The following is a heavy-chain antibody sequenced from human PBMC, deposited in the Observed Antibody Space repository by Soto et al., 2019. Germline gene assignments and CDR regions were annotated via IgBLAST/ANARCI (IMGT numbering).Heavy chain of an antibody. J-gene: IGHJ4*02. Sequence: YGGSFSGYYWSWIRQPPGKGLEWIGEINHSGSTNYNPSLKSRVTISVDTSKNQFSLKLSSVTAADTAVYYCARGVGELLRGLRRPFDYWGQGTLVTV. V-gene: IGHV4-34*01. CDR2: INHSGST. CDR1: GGSFSGYY. D-gene: IGHD1-26*01. CDR3: ARGVGELLRGLRRPFDY.